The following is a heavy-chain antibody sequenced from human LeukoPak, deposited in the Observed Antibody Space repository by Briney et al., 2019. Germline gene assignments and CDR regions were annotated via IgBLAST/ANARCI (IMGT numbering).Heavy chain of an antibody. CDR1: GGSISSYY. CDR3: ACLTIFGVASDY. V-gene: IGHV4-59*12. D-gene: IGHD3-3*01. CDR2: IYYSGST. Sequence: SETLSLTCTVSGGSISSYYWSWIRQPPGKGLEWIGYIYYSGSTNYNPSLKSQVTISVDTSKNQFSLKLSSVTAADTAVYYCACLTIFGVASDYWGQGTLVTVSS. J-gene: IGHJ4*02.